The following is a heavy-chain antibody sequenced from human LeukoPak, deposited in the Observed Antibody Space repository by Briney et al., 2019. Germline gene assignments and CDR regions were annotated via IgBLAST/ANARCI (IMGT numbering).Heavy chain of an antibody. V-gene: IGHV1-2*02. CDR2: INPNSGGT. CDR3: AREQSSIAARGNWFDP. D-gene: IGHD6-6*01. J-gene: IGHJ5*02. CDR1: GYTFTGYY. Sequence: ASVKVSCKASGYTFTGYYMHWVRQAPGQGLEWMGWINPNSGGTNYAQKFQGRVTMTRDTSISTAYMELSRLRSDDTAVYYCAREQSSIAARGNWFDPWGQGTPVTVSS.